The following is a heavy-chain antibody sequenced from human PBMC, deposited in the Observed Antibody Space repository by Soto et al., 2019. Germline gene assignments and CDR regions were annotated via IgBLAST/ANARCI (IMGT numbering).Heavy chain of an antibody. CDR3: ARVSVDVPE. CDR1: GPTFIAYY. CDR2: IDTKSGGT. D-gene: IGHD5-12*01. J-gene: IGHJ4*01. Sequence: QLVQSGAEVKKPGASVRVSCKTSGPTFIAYYIHWVRQAPGQGLEWMGWIDTKSGGTTYEQKFLGRVTMTRDTSINTAYMDLNRLTSDDTAVYYCARVSVDVPEWGHGTLITVSS. V-gene: IGHV1-2*02.